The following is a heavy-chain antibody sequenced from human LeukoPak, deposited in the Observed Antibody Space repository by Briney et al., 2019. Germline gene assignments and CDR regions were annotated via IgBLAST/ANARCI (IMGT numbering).Heavy chain of an antibody. CDR2: IYPRHSDT. J-gene: IGHJ3*02. V-gene: IGHV5-51*01. CDR3: ARRITAAGPDAFDI. D-gene: IGHD6-13*01. Sequence: GGARQISGKGAGCRFASYWIGGGRQMPGEGVEGMGIIYPRHSDTRYTPPFHGQVTISADKSISTAYLQWSSLKASDTAMYYCARRITAAGPDAFDIWGQGTKVTVSS. CDR1: GCRFASYW.